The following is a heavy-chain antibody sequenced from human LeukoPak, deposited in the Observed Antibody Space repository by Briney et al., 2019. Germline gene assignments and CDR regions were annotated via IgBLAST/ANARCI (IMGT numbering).Heavy chain of an antibody. J-gene: IGHJ4*02. CDR2: IYYSGST. Sequence: PSETLSLTCTVSGGPISSGGYYWSWIRQHPGKGLEWIGYIYYSGSTYYNPSLKSRVTISVDTSKNQFSLKLSSVTAADTAVYYCARDVAGGRRTEIDYWGQGTLVTVSS. D-gene: IGHD2-15*01. V-gene: IGHV4-31*03. CDR3: ARDVAGGRRTEIDY. CDR1: GGPISSGGYY.